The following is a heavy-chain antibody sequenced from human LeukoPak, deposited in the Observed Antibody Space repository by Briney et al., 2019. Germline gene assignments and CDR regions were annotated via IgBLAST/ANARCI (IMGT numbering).Heavy chain of an antibody. CDR2: IYTSGST. J-gene: IGHJ4*02. CDR1: GGSISGGSYY. V-gene: IGHV4-61*02. D-gene: IGHD3-3*01. CDR3: ARGSITIFDY. Sequence: SETLSLTCTVSGGSISGGSYYWSWIRQPAGKGLEWIGRIYTSGSTNYNPSLKSRVTISVDTSKNQFSLKLSSVTAADTAVYYCARGSITIFDYWGQGTLVTVSS.